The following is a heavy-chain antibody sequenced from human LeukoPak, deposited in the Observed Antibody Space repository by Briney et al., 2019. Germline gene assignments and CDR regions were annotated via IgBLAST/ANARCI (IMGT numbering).Heavy chain of an antibody. J-gene: IGHJ4*02. CDR1: GGSISSGSYC. CDR3: ARAVYSSGWYGFDY. Sequence: SATLSPTYTVAGGSISSGSYCWSWIRQPAGKGLEWIVRIYPSWRINYNPSPTSRVTISVDTSINQFSLKLSSMTASNTAVYSCARAVYSSGWYGFDYWGPETPVTVSS. V-gene: IGHV4-61*02. CDR2: IYPSWRI. D-gene: IGHD6-19*01.